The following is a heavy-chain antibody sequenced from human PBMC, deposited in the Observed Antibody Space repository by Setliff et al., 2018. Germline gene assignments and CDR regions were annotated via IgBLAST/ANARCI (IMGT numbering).Heavy chain of an antibody. V-gene: IGHV4-39*07. CDR3: ARGTKTMVINYWYFDV. J-gene: IGHJ2*01. CDR2: IYYSGST. Sequence: ETLSLTCTVSGGSISSSSYYWGWIRQPPGKGLEWIGSIYYSGSTYYNPSLKSRVAISVDPSKNQFYLNLRSVTAADTAVYFCARGTKTMVINYWYFDVWGRGTPVTVSS. D-gene: IGHD4-17*01. CDR1: GGSISSSSYY.